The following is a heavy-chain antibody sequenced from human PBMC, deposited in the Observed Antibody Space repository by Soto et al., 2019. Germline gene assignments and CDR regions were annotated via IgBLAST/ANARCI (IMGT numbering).Heavy chain of an antibody. Sequence: ASVKVSCKASGFTFTSSALQWVRQARGQRLEWIGWIVVGSGNTNYAQKFQERVTITRDMSTSTAYMELSSLRSEDTAVYYCAAETYYYDSSGYYRTIYGMDVWGQGTTVTVSS. D-gene: IGHD3-22*01. CDR1: GFTFTSSA. V-gene: IGHV1-58*01. CDR3: AAETYYYDSSGYYRTIYGMDV. J-gene: IGHJ6*02. CDR2: IVVGSGNT.